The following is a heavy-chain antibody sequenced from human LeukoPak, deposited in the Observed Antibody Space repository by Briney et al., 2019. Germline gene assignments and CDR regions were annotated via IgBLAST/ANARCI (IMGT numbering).Heavy chain of an antibody. J-gene: IGHJ3*02. V-gene: IGHV5-51*01. D-gene: IGHD2-21*01. CDR1: GYSFTSYW. CDR3: ASLRSYSDAFDI. CDR2: IFPSDSDT. Sequence: PGESLKISCRGSGYSFTSYWIGWVRRMPGKGLELMGMIFPSDSDTRYSPSFQGQVTISADKSISTAYLLWSSLKASDTAIYYCASLRSYSDAFDIWGQGTMVTVSS.